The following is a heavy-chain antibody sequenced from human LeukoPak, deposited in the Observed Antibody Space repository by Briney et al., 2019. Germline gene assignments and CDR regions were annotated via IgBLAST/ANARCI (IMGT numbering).Heavy chain of an antibody. D-gene: IGHD6-6*01. CDR1: GYTFSSYG. CDR2: IIPIFGTA. Sequence: SVKVSCKASGYTFSSYGISWVRQAPGQELEWMGGIIPIFGTATYAQKFQGRVTITADESTSTAYMELSSLRSEDTAVYYCARAPGIAARKVYYYYYMDVWGKGTTVTVSS. J-gene: IGHJ6*03. CDR3: ARAPGIAARKVYYYYYMDV. V-gene: IGHV1-69*13.